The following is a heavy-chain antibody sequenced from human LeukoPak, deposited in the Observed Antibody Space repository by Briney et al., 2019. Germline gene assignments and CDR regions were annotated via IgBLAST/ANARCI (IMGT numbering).Heavy chain of an antibody. J-gene: IGHJ4*02. D-gene: IGHD2-21*02. Sequence: PSETLSLTCTVSGGSISSSSYYWGWIRQPPGKGLEWIGSIYYSGSTYYNPSLKSRVTISVDTSKNQFSLKLSPVTAADTAVYYCSRIPVLYCGGDCYSLDYWGQGTLVTVSS. V-gene: IGHV4-39*01. CDR1: GGSISSSSYY. CDR3: SRIPVLYCGGDCYSLDY. CDR2: IYYSGST.